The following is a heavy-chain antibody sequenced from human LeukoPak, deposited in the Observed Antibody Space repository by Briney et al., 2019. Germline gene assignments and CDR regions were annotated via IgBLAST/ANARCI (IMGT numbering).Heavy chain of an antibody. CDR1: GFTFGTFW. V-gene: IGHV3-7*01. CDR3: ARDKGGMVPFDH. J-gene: IGHJ4*02. CDR2: INQGGET. Sequence: GGSLRLSCEASGFTFGTFWMSWVRQAPGKRLEWVANINQGGETDYVDSVKGRFTIARDDSKNLLYLQMNSLRPEDTAMYFCARDKGGMVPFDHWGQGTLVTVSS. D-gene: IGHD3-10*01.